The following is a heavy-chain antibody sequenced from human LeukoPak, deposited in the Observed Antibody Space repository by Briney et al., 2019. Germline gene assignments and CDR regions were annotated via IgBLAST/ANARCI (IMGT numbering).Heavy chain of an antibody. J-gene: IGHJ1*01. CDR1: GGSISNYY. Sequence: SETLSLTCTVSGGSISNYYWSWIRQPPGKGLEWIGEINHSGSTNYNPSLKSRVTISVDTSKNQFSLKLSSVTAADTAVYYCARLRGAPEYFQHWGQGTLVTVSS. D-gene: IGHD1-26*01. CDR3: ARLRGAPEYFQH. V-gene: IGHV4-34*01. CDR2: INHSGST.